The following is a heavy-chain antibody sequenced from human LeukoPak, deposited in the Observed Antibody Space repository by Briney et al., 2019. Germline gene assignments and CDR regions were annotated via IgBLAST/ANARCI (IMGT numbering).Heavy chain of an antibody. CDR3: ARVPYYYDNNWFDP. CDR1: GYTFTTYA. D-gene: IGHD3-22*01. Sequence: ASVKVSCKASGYTFTTYAIHWVRQAPGQRLEWTGWINVGNANTKYSQKLQGRVTITRDTSASTAYMELSTLRSEDTAVYYCARVPYYYDNNWFDPWGQGTLVTVSS. J-gene: IGHJ5*02. CDR2: INVGNANT. V-gene: IGHV1-3*01.